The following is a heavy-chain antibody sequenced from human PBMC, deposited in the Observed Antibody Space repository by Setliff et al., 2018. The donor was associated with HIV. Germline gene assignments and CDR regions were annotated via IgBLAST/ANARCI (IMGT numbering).Heavy chain of an antibody. CDR1: GYSISSGYY. Sequence: SETLSLTCTVSGYSISSGYYWGWIRQPPGKGLEWIANIFYSGSTTYNPSLKSRVTISVDTSKNQFSLKLSSVTAADTAVYYCASSYYYGSGSFDYWGQGTLVTVPQ. CDR3: ASSYYYGSGSFDY. V-gene: IGHV4-38-2*02. J-gene: IGHJ4*02. D-gene: IGHD3-10*01. CDR2: IFYSGST.